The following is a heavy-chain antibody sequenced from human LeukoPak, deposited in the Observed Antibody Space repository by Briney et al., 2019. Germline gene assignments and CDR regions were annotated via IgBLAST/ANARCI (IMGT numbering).Heavy chain of an antibody. D-gene: IGHD3-3*01. CDR2: INPNSGGT. CDR3: ARGPRVLRFLEWLLTFDY. J-gene: IGHJ4*02. Sequence: ASVKVSCKASGYTFTGYYMHWVRQAPGQGLEWMGRINPNSGGTNYAQKFQGRVTMTRDTSISTAYMEPSRLRSDDTAVYYCARGPRVLRFLEWLLTFDYWGQGTLVTVSS. CDR1: GYTFTGYY. V-gene: IGHV1-2*06.